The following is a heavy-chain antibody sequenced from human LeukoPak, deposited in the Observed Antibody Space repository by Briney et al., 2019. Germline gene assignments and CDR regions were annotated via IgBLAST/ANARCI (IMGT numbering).Heavy chain of an antibody. CDR2: ISSSSSYI. Sequence: GGSLRLSCAASGFTFSSYSMNWVRQAPGKGLEWVSSISSSSSYIYYADSVKGRFTISRDNAKNSLYLQMNSLRAEDTAVYYCARTYSWSLSRFDYWGQGTLVTVSS. J-gene: IGHJ4*02. CDR1: GFTFSSYS. CDR3: ARTYSWSLSRFDY. V-gene: IGHV3-21*01. D-gene: IGHD3-16*02.